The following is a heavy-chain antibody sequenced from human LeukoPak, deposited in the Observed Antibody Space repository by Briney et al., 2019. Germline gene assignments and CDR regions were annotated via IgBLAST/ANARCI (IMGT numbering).Heavy chain of an antibody. CDR1: VFTFSNSD. J-gene: IGHJ4*02. CDR2: INTNNGHT. Sequence: EASVKVSCKAYVFTFSNSDINWVRQAPGQGLEWMGWINTNNGHTNFQPKFQGRVTLTSDTSTATVYMEMRRLTPGDTGMYYCVRGSRISAELLWGQGTLVTVSS. V-gene: IGHV1-18*01. CDR3: VRGSRISAELL. D-gene: IGHD3-10*01.